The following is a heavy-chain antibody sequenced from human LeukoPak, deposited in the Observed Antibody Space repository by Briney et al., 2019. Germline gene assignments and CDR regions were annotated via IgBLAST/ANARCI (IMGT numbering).Heavy chain of an antibody. Sequence: PSQTLSLTCTVSGGSISSGDYYWSWIRQPAGKGLEWIGRIYTSGSTNYNPSLKSRVTMSVDTSKNQSSLKLSSVTAADTAVYYCARDFWSGYPRYYYYGMDVWGQGTTVTVSS. D-gene: IGHD3-3*01. V-gene: IGHV4-61*02. CDR1: GGSISSGDYY. CDR2: IYTSGST. CDR3: ARDFWSGYPRYYYYGMDV. J-gene: IGHJ6*02.